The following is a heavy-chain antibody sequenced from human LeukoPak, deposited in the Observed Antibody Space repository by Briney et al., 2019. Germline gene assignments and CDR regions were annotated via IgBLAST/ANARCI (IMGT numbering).Heavy chain of an antibody. CDR2: IYSGGAT. CDR3: ARGAYRISWPGIDY. CDR1: GFTVISNL. J-gene: IGHJ4*02. Sequence: PGGSLRLSCAASGFTVISNLMTWVRQSPGRGLEWLSSIYSGGATYYADSVKGRFTISRDHSNSSVSLQMTNLRVEDTAIYYCARGAYRISWPGIDYWGQGTLVTVSS. V-gene: IGHV3-53*01. D-gene: IGHD3-16*02.